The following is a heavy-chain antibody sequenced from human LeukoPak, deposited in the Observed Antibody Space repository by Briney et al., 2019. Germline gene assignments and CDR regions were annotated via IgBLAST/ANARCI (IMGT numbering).Heavy chain of an antibody. D-gene: IGHD6-13*01. Sequence: GASVKVSCKASGYTFTGYYMHWVRQAPGQGLEWMGWINPNSGGTNYAQTSQGRVTMTRDTSISTAYMELSRLRSDDTAVYYCARGPYSSKKNWFDPWGQGTLVTVSS. J-gene: IGHJ5*02. CDR1: GYTFTGYY. CDR2: INPNSGGT. CDR3: ARGPYSSKKNWFDP. V-gene: IGHV1-2*02.